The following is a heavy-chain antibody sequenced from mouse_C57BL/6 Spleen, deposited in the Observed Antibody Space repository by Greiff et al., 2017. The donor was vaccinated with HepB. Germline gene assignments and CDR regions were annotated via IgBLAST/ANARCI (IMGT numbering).Heavy chain of an antibody. Sequence: VQLQHSGAELVRPGASVKLSCTASGFNIKDDYMHWVKQRPEQGLEWIGWIDPENGDTEYASKFQGKATITADTSSNTAYLQLSSLTSEDTAVYYCTPGTFFDYWGQGTTLTVSS. J-gene: IGHJ2*01. CDR2: IDPENGDT. V-gene: IGHV14-4*01. CDR3: TPGTFFDY. D-gene: IGHD4-1*01. CDR1: GFNIKDDY.